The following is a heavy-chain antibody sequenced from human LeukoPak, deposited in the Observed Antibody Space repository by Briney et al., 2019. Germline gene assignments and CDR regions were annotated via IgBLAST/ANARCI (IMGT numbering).Heavy chain of an antibody. J-gene: IGHJ4*02. CDR3: ARAQGYPGYLDY. Sequence: SGGSLRLSCVASGFTFRSYGMHWVRQAPGKALEWLAVIWYDGSNKYYADSVKGRFIVSKDNSKNMLYLQMNSLTLEDTAVYYCARAQGYPGYLDYGGQGTLVTVSS. V-gene: IGHV3-33*01. D-gene: IGHD2-15*01. CDR2: IWYDGSNK. CDR1: GFTFRSYG.